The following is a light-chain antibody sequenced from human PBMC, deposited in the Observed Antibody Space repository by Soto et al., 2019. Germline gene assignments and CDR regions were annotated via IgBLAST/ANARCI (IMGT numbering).Light chain of an antibody. Sequence: QSVLTQPASVSASPGQSITISCTGTSSDIGDYNYVSWYQQRPGEAPKLILYEVENRPSGISDRFSGSKSGNTASLTISGLRTEDEADYYCSSYTSTDTLVVFGGGTNLTVL. V-gene: IGLV2-14*03. CDR3: SSYTSTDTLVV. CDR2: EVE. J-gene: IGLJ2*01. CDR1: SSDIGDYNY.